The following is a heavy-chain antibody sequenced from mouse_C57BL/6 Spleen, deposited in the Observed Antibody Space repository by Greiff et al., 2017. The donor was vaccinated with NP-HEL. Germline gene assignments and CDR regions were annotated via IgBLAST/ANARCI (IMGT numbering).Heavy chain of an antibody. CDR2: IDPENGDT. V-gene: IGHV14-4*01. CDR3: TPYSNYVGFAY. J-gene: IGHJ3*01. CDR1: GFNIKDDY. Sequence: VQLKQSGAELVRPGASVKLSCTASGFNIKDDYMHWVKQRPEQGLEWIGWIDPENGDTEYASKFQGKATITADTSSNTAYLQLSSLTSEDTAVYYCTPYSNYVGFAYWGQGTLATVSA. D-gene: IGHD2-5*01.